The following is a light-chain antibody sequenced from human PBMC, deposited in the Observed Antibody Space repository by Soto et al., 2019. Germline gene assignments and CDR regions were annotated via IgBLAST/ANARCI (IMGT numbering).Light chain of an antibody. Sequence: DIQMTQSPSSLSASVGDRVTITCQASHDIKKFLNWFQEKPGKAPELLIYDASNLQTGVPSRFSCSGSGTHFTFTISSLPPEDIGTYYCQRYDSLPPTFGQGTRLDIK. J-gene: IGKJ5*01. CDR3: QRYDSLPPT. CDR1: HDIKKF. CDR2: DAS. V-gene: IGKV1-33*01.